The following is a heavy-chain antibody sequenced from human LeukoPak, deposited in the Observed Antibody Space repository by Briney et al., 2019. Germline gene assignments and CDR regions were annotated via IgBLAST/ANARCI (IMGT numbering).Heavy chain of an antibody. D-gene: IGHD6-13*01. CDR2: ISSTSNHK. Sequence: GGSLRLSCAASGFIFRSFSMTWVRQAPGKGLEWVASISSTSNHKYHADSVKGRLTISRDNDKNSLYLQMNSLRAEDTALYYCATRVTADSYDASDIWGQGTMVTVSS. V-gene: IGHV3-21*06. CDR3: ATRVTADSYDASDI. CDR1: GFIFRSFS. J-gene: IGHJ3*02.